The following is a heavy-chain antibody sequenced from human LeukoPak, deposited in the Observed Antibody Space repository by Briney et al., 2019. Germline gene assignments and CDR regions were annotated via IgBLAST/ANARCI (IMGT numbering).Heavy chain of an antibody. Sequence: ASVKVSCKASGYTFTIYGISWVRQAPGQGLEWMGWISAYNGNTNYAQKLQGRVTMTTDTSTSTAYMELRSLRSDDTAVYYCARAPYSSGWYYYYYYGMDVWGQGTTVTVSS. V-gene: IGHV1-18*01. D-gene: IGHD6-19*01. CDR3: ARAPYSSGWYYYYYYGMDV. J-gene: IGHJ6*02. CDR1: GYTFTIYG. CDR2: ISAYNGNT.